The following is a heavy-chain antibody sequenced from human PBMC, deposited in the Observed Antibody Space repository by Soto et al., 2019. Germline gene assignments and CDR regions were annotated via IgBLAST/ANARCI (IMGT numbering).Heavy chain of an antibody. CDR1: GFTFRSYV. J-gene: IGHJ1*01. Sequence: QVQLVESGGGVVQPGTSLRVSWVGSGFTFRSYVIHWVRQAPGKGLEWVALTSYDGSDKYYDDSVRGRFTISRDNSRNTVDLQMDSLRLEDTALYYCARWGTTGGLDVWGQGTLVSVS. D-gene: IGHD3-16*01. CDR3: ARWGTTGGLDV. CDR2: TSYDGSDK. V-gene: IGHV3-30*19.